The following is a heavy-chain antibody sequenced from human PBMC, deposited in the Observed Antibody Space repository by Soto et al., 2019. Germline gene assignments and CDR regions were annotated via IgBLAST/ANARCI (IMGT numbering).Heavy chain of an antibody. CDR2: IYHSGST. D-gene: IGHD5-12*01. Sequence: TLALGCAVSGGSISSGVYSWGWIRQPPGKGLEWIGYIYHSGSTYYNPSLKSRVTISVDRSKNQFSLKLSSVTAADTAVYYCASNRRGRPTTLDYRGQGTLGTGSS. V-gene: IGHV4-30-2*01. CDR1: GGSISSGVYS. J-gene: IGHJ4*02. CDR3: ASNRRGRPTTLDY.